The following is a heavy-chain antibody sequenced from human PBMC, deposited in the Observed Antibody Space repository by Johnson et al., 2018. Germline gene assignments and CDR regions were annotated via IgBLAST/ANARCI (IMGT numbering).Heavy chain of an antibody. J-gene: IGHJ3*02. CDR1: GFTFSNYW. D-gene: IGHD2-21*02. V-gene: IGHV3-74*01. CDR2: INSDGSSI. CDR3: AREGEIVVGAAFGDDAFDI. Sequence: VQLVQSGGGLVQPGGSLRLSCAASGFTFSNYWMHWVRQAPGKGLVWVSRINSDGSSISYAESVKGRFTISRDNAKNTLYLQMNRLKAEDTAGSYCAREGEIVVGAAFGDDAFDIWGQGKMVTVSS.